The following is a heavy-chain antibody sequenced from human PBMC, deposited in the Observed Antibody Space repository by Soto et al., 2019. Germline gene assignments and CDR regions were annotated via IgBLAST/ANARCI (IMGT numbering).Heavy chain of an antibody. D-gene: IGHD3-16*02. J-gene: IGHJ3*02. CDR1: GLTFSSYC. CDR3: ARAGLRLGELSLDAFDI. CDR2: IWYDGINK. V-gene: IGHV3-33*01. Sequence: PXGSLSLSLGSFGLTFSSYCMHLVRQAPGKGLEWVAVIWYDGINKYYADSVKGRFTISRDNSTNTLYLQMNSLRAEDTAVYYCARAGLRLGELSLDAFDIWGQGTMVTVSS.